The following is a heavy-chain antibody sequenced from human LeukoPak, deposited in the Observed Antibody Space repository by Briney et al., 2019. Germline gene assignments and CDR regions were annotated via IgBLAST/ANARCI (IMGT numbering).Heavy chain of an antibody. CDR1: GFTFSSYS. CDR3: ARDPSSCTSTICSGL. Sequence: GGSLRLSCAASGFTFSSYSMNWVRQAPGKGLEWVSSISSSSSYIYYADSVRGRFTISRDNAKNSLYLQMNSLRAEDTAVYYCARDPSSCTSTICSGLWGQGTLVTVSS. D-gene: IGHD2-2*01. CDR2: ISSSSSYI. J-gene: IGHJ4*02. V-gene: IGHV3-21*01.